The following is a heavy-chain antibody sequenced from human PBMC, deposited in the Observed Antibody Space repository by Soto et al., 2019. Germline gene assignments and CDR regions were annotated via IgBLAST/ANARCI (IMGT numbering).Heavy chain of an antibody. D-gene: IGHD3-10*01. CDR1: GVSFNNNG. CDR2: ASPPLRTS. V-gene: IGHV1-69*06. Sequence: QVQLVQSGAEVKKPGASVKVSCKTSGVSFNNNGIGRVRQAPGHRIEGMGVASPPLRTSNYGRTLQGRISITPDTSRGTVNEEQSRLTTDDPAQYYCAQVLYYSSGSSSRYGKDLWGQGPTVTVS. CDR3: AQVLYYSSGSSSRYGKDL. J-gene: IGHJ6*02.